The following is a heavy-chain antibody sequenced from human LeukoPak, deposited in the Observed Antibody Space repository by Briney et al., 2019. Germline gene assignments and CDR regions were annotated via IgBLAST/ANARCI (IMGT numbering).Heavy chain of an antibody. CDR3: ARDYWGGYYGSGSLAFDI. CDR1: GGSISSSSYY. CDR2: IYYSGST. Sequence: SETLSLTCTVSGGSISSSSYYWGWIRQPPGKGLEWIGSIYYSGSTYYNPSLKSRVTISVDTSKNQFSLKLSSVTAADTAVYYCARDYWGGYYGSGSLAFDIWGQGTMVTVSS. J-gene: IGHJ3*02. V-gene: IGHV4-39*07. D-gene: IGHD3-10*01.